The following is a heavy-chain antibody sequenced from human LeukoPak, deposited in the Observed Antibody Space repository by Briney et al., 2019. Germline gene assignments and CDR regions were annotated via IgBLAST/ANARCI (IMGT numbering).Heavy chain of an antibody. CDR2: INWNGDST. J-gene: IGHJ4*02. CDR3: ARDLRVVITGSFDS. D-gene: IGHD3-22*01. CDR1: GFSFDDYC. V-gene: IGHV3-20*04. Sequence: PGGSLRLSCAASGFSFDDYCLTWVRQAPGKGLEWVSGINWNGDSTDYAGSVKGRFTISRDNAKNSLYLQMNSLRAEDTALYYCARDLRVVITGSFDSWGQRPLVTVSS.